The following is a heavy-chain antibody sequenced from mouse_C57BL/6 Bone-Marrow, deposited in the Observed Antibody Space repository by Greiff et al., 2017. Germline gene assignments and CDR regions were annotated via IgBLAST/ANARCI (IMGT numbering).Heavy chain of an antibody. Sequence: QVQLQQPGAELVKPGASVKLSCKASGYTFTSYWMHWVKQRPGQGLEWIGMIHPNSGSTNYNEKFKSKATLTVDKSSSTAYMQLSSLTSEDSADYYCAGGVHGSPPFAYWGQGTLVTVSA. CDR3: AGGVHGSPPFAY. J-gene: IGHJ3*01. D-gene: IGHD1-1*01. CDR2: IHPNSGST. CDR1: GYTFTSYW. V-gene: IGHV1-64*01.